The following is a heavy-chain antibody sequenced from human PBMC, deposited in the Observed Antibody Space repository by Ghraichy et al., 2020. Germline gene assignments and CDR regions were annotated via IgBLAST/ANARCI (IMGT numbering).Heavy chain of an antibody. CDR3: AREGYGDYYYGMDV. CDR2: INSDGSNT. V-gene: IGHV3-74*01. Sequence: LSLTCAASGFTFSSYWMHWVRQAPGKGLVWVSRINSDGSNTSYADSVKGRFTISRDNAKNTLYLQMNSLRAEDTAVYYCAREGYGDYYYGMDVWGQGTTVTVSS. CDR1: GFTFSSYW. D-gene: IGHD4-17*01. J-gene: IGHJ6*02.